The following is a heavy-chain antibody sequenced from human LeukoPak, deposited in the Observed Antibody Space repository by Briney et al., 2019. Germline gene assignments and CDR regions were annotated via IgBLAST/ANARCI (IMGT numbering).Heavy chain of an antibody. D-gene: IGHD3-22*01. V-gene: IGHV5-10-1*01. Sequence: GESLKISCKGSGYSFTSYWITWVRQMPWKGLEWMGKIDPSDSYTNYSPSLQGHVTISADKSISTAYLQWSSLKASDTAMYYCARIPLDSSGYYYAGDGFDIWGQGTMVTVSS. CDR1: GYSFTSYW. J-gene: IGHJ3*02. CDR3: ARIPLDSSGYYYAGDGFDI. CDR2: IDPSDSYT.